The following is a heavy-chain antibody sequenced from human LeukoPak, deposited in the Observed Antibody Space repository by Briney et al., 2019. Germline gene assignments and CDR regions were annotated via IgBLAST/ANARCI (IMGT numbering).Heavy chain of an antibody. CDR3: AKDRRGYCNGGSCLNLDY. D-gene: IGHD2-15*01. J-gene: IGHJ4*02. CDR1: GFTFSSYG. V-gene: IGHV3-30*02. CDR2: IRYDGSNK. Sequence: GGSLRLSCAASGFTFSSYGMHWVRQAPGKGLEWVAFIRYDGSNKYYVDSVKGRFTISRDNSKNTLYLQMNSLRAEDTAVYYCAKDRRGYCNGGSCLNLDYWGQGTLVTVSS.